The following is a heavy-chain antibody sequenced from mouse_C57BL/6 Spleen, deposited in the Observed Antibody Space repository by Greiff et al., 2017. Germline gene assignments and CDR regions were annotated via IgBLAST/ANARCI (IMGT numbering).Heavy chain of an antibody. J-gene: IGHJ1*03. CDR1: GFSFNTYA. Sequence: EAGGGLVQPKGSLKLSCAASGFSFNTYAMNWVRQAPGKGLEWVARIRSKSNNYATYYADSVKDRFTISRDDSESMLYLQMNNLKTEDTAMYYCGRSYYGSSYGYFDVWGTGTTVTVSS. V-gene: IGHV10-1*01. CDR3: GRSYYGSSYGYFDV. D-gene: IGHD1-1*01. CDR2: IRSKSNNYAT.